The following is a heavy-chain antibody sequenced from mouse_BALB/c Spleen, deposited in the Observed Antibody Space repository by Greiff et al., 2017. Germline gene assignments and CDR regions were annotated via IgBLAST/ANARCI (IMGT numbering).Heavy chain of an antibody. CDR1: GFTFSSYT. J-gene: IGHJ4*01. Sequence: EVQVVESGGGLVKPGGSLKLSCAASGFTFSSYTMSWVRQTPEKRLEWVATISSGGSYTYYPDSVKGRFTISRDNAKNTLYLQMSSLKSEDTAMYYCTRGYGKDAMDYWGQGTSVTVSS. CDR2: ISSGGSYT. D-gene: IGHD2-10*02. CDR3: TRGYGKDAMDY. V-gene: IGHV5-6-4*01.